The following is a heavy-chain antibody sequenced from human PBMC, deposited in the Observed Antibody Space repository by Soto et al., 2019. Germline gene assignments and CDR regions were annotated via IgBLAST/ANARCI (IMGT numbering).Heavy chain of an antibody. Sequence: QVKLVQSGAEVKKPGASVKVSCKASGYPFTTYFIHWVRQAPGQGLEWMGIINPSDGSTSFAQQFQDRVTMPRDTSTSTLYMELSSLRSEDTAIYYCARVRTFCISPTCHPYVMDVWGQGTTVTVSS. CDR3: ARVRTFCISPTCHPYVMDV. V-gene: IGHV1-46*01. CDR1: GYPFTTYF. J-gene: IGHJ6*02. D-gene: IGHD3-3*02. CDR2: INPSDGST.